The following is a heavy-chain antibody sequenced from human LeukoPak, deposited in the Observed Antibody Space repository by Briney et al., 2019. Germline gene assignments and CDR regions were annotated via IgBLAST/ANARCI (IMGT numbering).Heavy chain of an antibody. D-gene: IGHD3-10*01. V-gene: IGHV3-73*01. J-gene: IGHJ4*02. CDR1: GFTFSGSA. Sequence: GGSLRLSCAASGFTFSGSAMHWVRQASGKGLEWVGRIRSKANSYATAYAASVKGRFTISRDDSKNTAYLQMNSLKTEDTAVYYCTRVYRYYYGSGSYYQDFDYWGQGTLVTVSS. CDR3: TRVYRYYYGSGSYYQDFDY. CDR2: IRSKANSYAT.